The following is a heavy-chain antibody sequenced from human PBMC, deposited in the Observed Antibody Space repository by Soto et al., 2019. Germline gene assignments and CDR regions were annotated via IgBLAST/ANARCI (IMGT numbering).Heavy chain of an antibody. CDR2: INHSGST. D-gene: IGHD6-6*01. CDR1: GGSFSGYY. CDR3: ARGVEYSSSSLAHFDY. Sequence: PSETLSLTCAVYGGSFSGYYWSWIRHPPGKGLEWIGEINHSGSTNYNPSLKSRVTISVDTSKNQFSLKLSSVTAADTAAYYCARGVEYSSSSLAHFDYWGQGTLVTVSS. V-gene: IGHV4-34*01. J-gene: IGHJ4*02.